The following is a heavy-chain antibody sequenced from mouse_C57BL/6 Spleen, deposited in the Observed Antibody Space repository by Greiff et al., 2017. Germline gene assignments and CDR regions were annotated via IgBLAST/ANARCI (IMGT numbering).Heavy chain of an antibody. J-gene: IGHJ4*01. CDR1: GYTFTSYT. V-gene: IGHV1-4*01. CDR3: AGGWDYGKDYAMDY. Sequence: QVQLQQSGAELARPGASVKMSCKASGYTFTSYTMHWVKQRPGPGLEWIGDINPSSGYTNYTQTFKDKATLTADKSSSTAYMQLSSLTSEDAAFYYCAGGWDYGKDYAMDYWGQGTSVTVSS. D-gene: IGHD2-1*01. CDR2: INPSSGYT.